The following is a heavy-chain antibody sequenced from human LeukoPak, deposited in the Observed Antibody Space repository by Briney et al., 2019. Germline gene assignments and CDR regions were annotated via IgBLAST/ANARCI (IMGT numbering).Heavy chain of an antibody. Sequence: GGSLRLSCAASGFTFSSYEMHWVRQAPGKGLEWVSYISSSDSTIYYADSVKGRFTISRDNAKNSLYLQMNSLRAEDTAVYYCAKGKASGWYIVDYWGQGTLVTVSS. CDR1: GFTFSSYE. D-gene: IGHD6-19*01. V-gene: IGHV3-48*03. CDR3: AKGKASGWYIVDY. J-gene: IGHJ4*02. CDR2: ISSSDSTI.